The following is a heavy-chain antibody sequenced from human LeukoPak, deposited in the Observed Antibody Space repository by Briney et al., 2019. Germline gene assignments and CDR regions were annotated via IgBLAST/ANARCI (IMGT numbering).Heavy chain of an antibody. D-gene: IGHD1-26*01. V-gene: IGHV4-59*12. Sequence: SETLSLTCTVSGDSISNYYWNWVRQAPGKGLEWIGVVSYCGSTIYIPTLKSRVVISVDTSRNQFSLRPTSVTAADTAVYYCARLPRGTYDLTWGQGTLVTVFS. CDR1: GDSISNYY. J-gene: IGHJ5*02. CDR2: VSYCGST. CDR3: ARLPRGTYDLT.